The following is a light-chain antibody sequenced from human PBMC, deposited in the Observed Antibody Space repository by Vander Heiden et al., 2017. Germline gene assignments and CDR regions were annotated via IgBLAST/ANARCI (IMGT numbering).Light chain of an antibody. J-gene: IGLJ2*01. CDR3: QAWDSSIVV. CDR1: KLGDKY. CDR2: QDS. Sequence: SSELTQPPSASVSPGQTASITCSGDKLGDKYACWYQQKPGQSPVLVIYQDSKRPSGIPERFSGSNSGNTATLTISGTQAMDEADYYCQAWDSSIVVFGGGTKLTVL. V-gene: IGLV3-1*01.